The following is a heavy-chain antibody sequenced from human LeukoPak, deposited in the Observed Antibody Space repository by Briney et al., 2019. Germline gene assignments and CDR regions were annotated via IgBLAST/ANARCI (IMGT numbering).Heavy chain of an antibody. J-gene: IGHJ4*02. V-gene: IGHV3-23*01. CDR3: ARAAVASMDFDY. Sequence: GGSLRLSCAASGFTFTSYAMSWVRRAHGKGLEWVSGISGSGDSTYYADPVKGRFTISRDNSKNTLYLQMNSLRAEDTAVYYCARAAVASMDFDYWGQGTLVTVSS. CDR1: GFTFTSYA. CDR2: ISGSGDST. D-gene: IGHD6-19*01.